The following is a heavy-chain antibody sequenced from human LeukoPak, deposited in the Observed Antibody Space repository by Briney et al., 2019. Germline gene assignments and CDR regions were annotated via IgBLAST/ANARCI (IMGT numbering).Heavy chain of an antibody. J-gene: IGHJ6*03. CDR2: ISSSSSYI. CDR3: ARVSESYYYYYMDG. D-gene: IGHD3-3*01. CDR1: AFTFSSYS. V-gene: IGHV3-21*01. Sequence: GGSQRLDCAASAFTFSSYSMNWARQAPGKGLEEVSSISSSSSYIYYADSVKGGFTISRDNAKNSLYLRMKSLRAEDTAVYYCARVSESYYYYYMDGWGKGTTVTGSS.